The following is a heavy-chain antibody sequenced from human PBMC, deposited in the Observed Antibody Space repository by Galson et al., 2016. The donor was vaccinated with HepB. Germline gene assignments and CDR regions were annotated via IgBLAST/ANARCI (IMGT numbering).Heavy chain of an antibody. D-gene: IGHD3-22*01. CDR2: ISYDGSDK. V-gene: IGHV3-30*18. CDR1: GFTFSSYG. J-gene: IGHJ6*02. Sequence: SLRLSCAASGFTFSSYGMHWVRQAPGKGLEWVAVISYDGSDKYYADSVKGRVTTSRDNSKNTLYLQMNSLRPEDTAVYYCAKDRRYYDSSGYFWEGYYYDGMDVWGQGTTVTVSS. CDR3: AKDRRYYDSSGYFWEGYYYDGMDV.